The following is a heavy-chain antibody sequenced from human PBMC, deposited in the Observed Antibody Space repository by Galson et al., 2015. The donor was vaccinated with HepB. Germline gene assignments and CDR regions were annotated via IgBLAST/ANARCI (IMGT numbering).Heavy chain of an antibody. J-gene: IGHJ4*02. CDR3: ARRYYYDTSGYYAFDY. CDR1: GYTFTSYY. D-gene: IGHD3-22*01. V-gene: IGHV1-46*01. CDR2: INPSGGS. Sequence: SVKVSCKASGYTFTSYYMHWVRQAPGQGLEWMGIINPSGGSFYAQEFQGRVTMTRDTSTSTVYMELSRLRSEDTAVYFCARRYYYDTSGYYAFDYWGQGTLVTVSS.